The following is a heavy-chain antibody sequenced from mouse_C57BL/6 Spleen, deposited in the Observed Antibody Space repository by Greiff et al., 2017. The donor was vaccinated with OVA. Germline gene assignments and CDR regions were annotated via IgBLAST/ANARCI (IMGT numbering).Heavy chain of an antibody. CDR1: GFSLSTSGMG. Sequence: QVTLKESGPGILQSSQTLSLTCSFSGFSLSTSGMGVSWIRQPSGKGLEWLAHIYWDDDKRYNPSLKSRLTISKDTSRNQVFLKITSVDTADTATYYCARSSYDGYYGNYFDYWGQGTTLTVSS. CDR3: ARSSYDGYYGNYFDY. J-gene: IGHJ2*01. D-gene: IGHD2-3*01. V-gene: IGHV8-12*01. CDR2: IYWDDDK.